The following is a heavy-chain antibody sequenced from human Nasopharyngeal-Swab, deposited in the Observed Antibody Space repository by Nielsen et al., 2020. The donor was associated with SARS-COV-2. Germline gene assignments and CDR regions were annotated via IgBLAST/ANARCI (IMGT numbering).Heavy chain of an antibody. J-gene: IGHJ4*02. V-gene: IGHV1-2*02. D-gene: IGHD3-22*01. CDR1: GYTFTNYG. CDR2: INPHSRGT. CDR3: ARGYYDNYDSGY. Sequence: ALVKVSCKASGYTFTNYGITWVRQAPGQGLEWMGWINPHSRGTKYAQKFQGRVTMTSDTSINTAYMELRRLRSDDTAVYYCARGYYDNYDSGYWGQGTLVTVSS.